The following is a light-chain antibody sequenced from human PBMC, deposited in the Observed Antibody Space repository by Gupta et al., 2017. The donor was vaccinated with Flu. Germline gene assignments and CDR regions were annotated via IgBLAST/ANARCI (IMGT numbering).Light chain of an antibody. CDR3: ASWEDSLGGHYV. CDR2: TNN. CDR1: SSNIGSNY. Sequence: VTISWSGSSSNIGSNYVYCDQHVPETAPNVLIYTNNQRHSGVPARFSGSKSGTSASLAISGLRAEEEADYYCASWEDSLGGHYVFGTGTKVTVL. J-gene: IGLJ1*01. V-gene: IGLV1-47*01.